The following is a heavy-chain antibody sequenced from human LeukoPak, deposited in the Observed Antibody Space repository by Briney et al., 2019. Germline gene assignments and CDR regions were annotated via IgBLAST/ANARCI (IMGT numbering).Heavy chain of an antibody. CDR3: ARDALRSESRGATFDY. D-gene: IGHD1-26*01. Sequence: ASVKVSCKASGYTFTSYYMHWVRQAPGQGLEWMGIINPSGGSTSYAQKFQGRVTMTRDTSTSTVYMELSSLRSEDTAVYYCARDALRSESRGATFDYWGQATLVTVSS. V-gene: IGHV1-46*01. CDR2: INPSGGST. CDR1: GYTFTSYY. J-gene: IGHJ4*02.